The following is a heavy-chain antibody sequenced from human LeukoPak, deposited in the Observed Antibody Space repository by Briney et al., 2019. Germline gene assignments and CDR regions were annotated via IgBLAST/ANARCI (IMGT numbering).Heavy chain of an antibody. J-gene: IGHJ3*02. D-gene: IGHD3-9*01. CDR1: GYTFTSYD. V-gene: IGHV1-8*01. CDR3: STVGRYPGAFDI. Sequence: ASVKVSCKASGYTFTSYDINWVRQATGQGLEWMGWMNPNSGNTGYAQKFQGRVTMTRNTSISTAYMELSSLGSEDTAVYYCSTVGRYPGAFDIWGQGTMVTVSS. CDR2: MNPNSGNT.